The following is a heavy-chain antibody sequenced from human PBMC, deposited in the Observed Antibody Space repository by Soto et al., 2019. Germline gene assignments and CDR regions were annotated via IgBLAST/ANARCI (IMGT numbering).Heavy chain of an antibody. J-gene: IGHJ6*03. V-gene: IGHV4-59*08. D-gene: IGHD3-16*01. CDR1: GGSISGHY. CDR2: IYYSGSN. Sequence: QVQLQESGPGLVKPSETLSLSCNVSGGSISGHYWSWVRQTPGKGLEWIDYIYYSGSNNYNPSLKSRATISVDTSKNHFSLRLTSVTAADTAVYYCARGPYYDLIWNYYYMDVWGKGTTVTVSS. CDR3: ARGPYYDLIWNYYYMDV.